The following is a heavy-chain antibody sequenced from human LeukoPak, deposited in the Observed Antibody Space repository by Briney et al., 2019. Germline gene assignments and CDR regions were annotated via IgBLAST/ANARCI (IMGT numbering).Heavy chain of an antibody. CDR2: IYYSGST. J-gene: IGHJ4*02. Sequence: SETLSLTCTVSGGSISSSSYYWSWIRQPPGKGLEWIGYIYYSGSTNYNPSLKSRVTISVDTSKNQFSLKLSSVTAADTAVYYCARDNGYDILTGRNFDYWGQGTLVTVSS. D-gene: IGHD3-9*01. CDR1: GGSISSSSYY. CDR3: ARDNGYDILTGRNFDY. V-gene: IGHV4-61*01.